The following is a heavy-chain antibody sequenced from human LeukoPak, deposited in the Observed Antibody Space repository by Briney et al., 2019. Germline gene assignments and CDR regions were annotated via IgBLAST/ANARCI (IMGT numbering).Heavy chain of an antibody. CDR1: GFTSSSYG. Sequence: GGSLGLSCAASGFTSSSYGMHWVRQAPGKGLEWVAVIWYDGSNKYYADSVEGRFTISRDNSKNTLYLQMNSLRAEDTAVYYCARDTGLRYFDPFDYWGQGTLVTVSS. D-gene: IGHD3-9*01. CDR2: IWYDGSNK. V-gene: IGHV3-33*01. CDR3: ARDTGLRYFDPFDY. J-gene: IGHJ4*02.